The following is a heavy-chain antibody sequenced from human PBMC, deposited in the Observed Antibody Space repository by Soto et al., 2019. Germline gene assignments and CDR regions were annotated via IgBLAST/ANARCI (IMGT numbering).Heavy chain of an antibody. D-gene: IGHD6-13*01. Sequence: SQTLSLTCAISGDSVSSNSAAWNWIRQSPSRGLEWLGRTYYRSKWYNDYAVSVKSRITINPDTSKNQFSLQLNSVTPEDTAVYYCARDHPIHYSSSFPFDDWGQGTLVTVSS. J-gene: IGHJ4*02. CDR2: TYYRSKWYN. CDR3: ARDHPIHYSSSFPFDD. CDR1: GDSVSSNSAA. V-gene: IGHV6-1*01.